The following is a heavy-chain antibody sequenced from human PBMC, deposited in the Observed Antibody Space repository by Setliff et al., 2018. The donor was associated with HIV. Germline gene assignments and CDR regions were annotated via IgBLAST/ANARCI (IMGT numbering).Heavy chain of an antibody. V-gene: IGHV3-30*06. D-gene: IGHD3-22*01. CDR1: GFTFSRYA. CDR3: ARTYYYDASGYYRPFDI. CDR2: ISSDGSDK. J-gene: IGHJ3*02. Sequence: GGSLRLSCAASGFTFSRYAMNWVRQAPGKGLEWVAIISSDGSDKNYADSVKCRFTVSRDNSKNTLYLQMNSLRGEDTAVYYCARTYYYDASGYYRPFDIWGQGTMVTVSS.